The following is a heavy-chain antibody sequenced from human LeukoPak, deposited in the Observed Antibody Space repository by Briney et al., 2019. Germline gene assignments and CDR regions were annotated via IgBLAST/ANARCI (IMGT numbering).Heavy chain of an antibody. J-gene: IGHJ5*02. V-gene: IGHV4-39*01. CDR1: GGSISSSSYY. CDR3: AKRCSSSSCPDGFDP. Sequence: PSETLSLTCTVSGGSISSSSYYWGWIRQPPGKGLEWIGSIYYSGSTYYNPSLKSRVTISVDTSRNQFSLRLSSVTAADTAVYYCAKRCSSSSCPDGFDPWGQGTLVAVSS. D-gene: IGHD2-2*01. CDR2: IYYSGST.